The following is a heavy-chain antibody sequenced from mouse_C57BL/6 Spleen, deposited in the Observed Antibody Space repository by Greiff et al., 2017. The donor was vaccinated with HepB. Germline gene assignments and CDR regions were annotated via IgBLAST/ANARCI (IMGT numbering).Heavy chain of an antibody. CDR2: IWSGGST. CDR3: ARRGNYDSSWFAY. CDR1: GFSLTSYG. V-gene: IGHV2-2*01. D-gene: IGHD2-4*01. Sequence: VLLVESGPGLVQPSQSLSITCTVSGFSLTSYGVHWVRQSPGKGLEWLGVIWSGGSTDYNAAFISRLSISKDNSKSQVFFKMNSLQADDTAIYYCARRGNYDSSWFAYWGQGTLVTVSA. J-gene: IGHJ3*01.